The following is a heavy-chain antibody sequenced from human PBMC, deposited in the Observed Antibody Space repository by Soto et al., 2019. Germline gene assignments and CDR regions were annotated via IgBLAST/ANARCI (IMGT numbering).Heavy chain of an antibody. CDR3: ARDAVAYCGGDCYQPDAFDI. J-gene: IGHJ3*02. Sequence: QVQLVQSGAEVKKPGSSVKVSCKASGGTFSSYAISWVRQAPGQGLEGMGGIIPIFGTANYAQKFQGRVTITADESTSTAYMELSSLRSEDTAVYYCARDAVAYCGGDCYQPDAFDIWGQGTMVTVSS. V-gene: IGHV1-69*01. CDR1: GGTFSSYA. D-gene: IGHD2-21*02. CDR2: IIPIFGTA.